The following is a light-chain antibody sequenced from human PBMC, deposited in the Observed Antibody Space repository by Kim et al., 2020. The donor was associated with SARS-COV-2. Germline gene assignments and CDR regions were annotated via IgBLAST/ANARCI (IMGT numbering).Light chain of an antibody. CDR3: QQYYEWPPEYT. J-gene: IGKJ2*01. V-gene: IGKV3-15*01. CDR2: LTS. CDR1: QSIGSN. Sequence: EIVMTQSPATLSVSPGETATLSCRARQSIGSNLAWYQQKPAQAPRLLIYLTSTRATGIPARFRGSGFGTEFTLTISSLQSEDFAVYYCQQYYEWPPEYTFGQGTKLEIK.